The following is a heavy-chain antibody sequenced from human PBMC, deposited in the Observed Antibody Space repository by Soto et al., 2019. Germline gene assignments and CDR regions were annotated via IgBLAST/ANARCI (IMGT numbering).Heavy chain of an antibody. CDR3: SRGPHFYESGSPSWSSTD. CDR1: GYTFTSYG. CDR2: ISDGNT. J-gene: IGHJ4*02. Sequence: QVQLVQSGAEVKKPGASVKVSCKASGYTFTSYGISWVRPAPGQGLEWMGWISDGNTNSAQKFQGRVTMTTDISTSTTYMELRSLRSDDTAVYYCSRGPHFYESGSPSWSSTDWGQVTLVTVSS. D-gene: IGHD3-10*01. V-gene: IGHV1-18*04.